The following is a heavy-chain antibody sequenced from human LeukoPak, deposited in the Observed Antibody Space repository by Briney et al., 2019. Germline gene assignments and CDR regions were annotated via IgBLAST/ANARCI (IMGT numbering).Heavy chain of an antibody. CDR3: AKVDPMGAHRPFDY. CDR2: IRYDGSNK. V-gene: IGHV3-30*02. Sequence: GGSLRLSCAASGFIFSSYGMHWVRQAPGKGLEWVTFIRYDGSNKYYADSVKGRFTISRDNSKNTLYLQTNSLRAEDTAVYYCAKVDPMGAHRPFDYWGQGTLVTVSS. CDR1: GFIFSSYG. D-gene: IGHD1-26*01. J-gene: IGHJ4*02.